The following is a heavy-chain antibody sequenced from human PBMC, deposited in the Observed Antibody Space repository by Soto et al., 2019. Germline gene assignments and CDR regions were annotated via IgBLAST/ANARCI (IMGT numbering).Heavy chain of an antibody. V-gene: IGHV3-7*01. J-gene: IGHJ4*02. Sequence: GGSLRLSCAASGFTFSNDWMTWVRQAPGKGLEWVANIKGDGSEENYVDSVKGRFTISRDNAKKSLYLQMNSLRAEDTAVYYCARGVLWFGDNDYWGQGTLVTVSS. D-gene: IGHD3-10*01. CDR1: GFTFSNDW. CDR3: ARGVLWFGDNDY. CDR2: IKGDGSEE.